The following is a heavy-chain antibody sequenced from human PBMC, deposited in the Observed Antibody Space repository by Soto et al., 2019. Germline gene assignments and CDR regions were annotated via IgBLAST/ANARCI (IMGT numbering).Heavy chain of an antibody. CDR1: GYSFTSYW. CDR2: IDPSDSYT. D-gene: IGHD2-2*01. Sequence: GESLKISCKGSGYSFTSYWISWVRQMPGKGLEWMGRIDPSDSYTNYSPSFQGHVTISADKSISTAYLQWSSLKASYTAMYYCARRGYCSSTSCYDYYYGMDVWGQGTTVTVSS. J-gene: IGHJ6*02. CDR3: ARRGYCSSTSCYDYYYGMDV. V-gene: IGHV5-10-1*01.